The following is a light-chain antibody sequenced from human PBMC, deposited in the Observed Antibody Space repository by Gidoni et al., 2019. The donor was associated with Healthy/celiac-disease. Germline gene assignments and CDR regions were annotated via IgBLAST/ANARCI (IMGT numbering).Light chain of an antibody. CDR1: QSVRSSY. J-gene: IGKJ1*01. Sequence: EIVLTPSPGTLSLSPGERATLSCRASQSVRSSYLAWYQQKPGQAPRLLIYGASSGSGTDFTLTISRLEPEDFAVYYCQQYGSSPETFXXXTKVEIK. V-gene: IGKV3-20*01. CDR2: GAS. CDR3: QQYGSSPET.